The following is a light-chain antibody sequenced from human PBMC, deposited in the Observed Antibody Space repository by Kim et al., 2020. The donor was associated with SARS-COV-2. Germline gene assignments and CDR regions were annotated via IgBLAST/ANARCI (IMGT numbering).Light chain of an antibody. CDR1: QSVSSSY. V-gene: IGKV3-20*01. Sequence: EIVLTQSPGTLSLSPGERATLSCRASQSVSSSYLAWYQQKPGQAPRLLIYGASSRATGIPDRFSGSGSGTDFTLTIIRLEPEDCAVDYCQQYGSSPPYTFGQGPKLEI. CDR3: QQYGSSPPYT. J-gene: IGKJ2*01. CDR2: GAS.